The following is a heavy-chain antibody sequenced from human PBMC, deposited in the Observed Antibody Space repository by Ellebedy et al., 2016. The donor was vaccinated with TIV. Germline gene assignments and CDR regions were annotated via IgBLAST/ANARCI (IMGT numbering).Heavy chain of an antibody. Sequence: SETLSLTCRVSGGSIDSDDFYWTWIRQHPGQGLEWIGYVSSNGNTYHNPSLKSRVSISIDTSENRFSLKLSSLTAADTAVYYCASTNPLRWSTDDAFDIWGQGTMVTVSS. CDR3: ASTNPLRWSTDDAFDI. J-gene: IGHJ3*02. CDR2: VSSNGNT. D-gene: IGHD4-23*01. CDR1: GGSIDSDDFY. V-gene: IGHV4-31*03.